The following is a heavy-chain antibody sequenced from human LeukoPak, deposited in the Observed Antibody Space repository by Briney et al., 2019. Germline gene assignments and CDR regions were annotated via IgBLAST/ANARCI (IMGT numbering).Heavy chain of an antibody. J-gene: IGHJ4*02. CDR2: IKQDGSEK. V-gene: IGHV3-7*01. CDR3: ARGSVSYYDSSGYDY. Sequence: GGSLRLSCAASGFTFSSYWMSWVRQAPGKGLEWVANIKQDGSEKYYVDSVKGRFTISRDNAKNSLYMQMNSLRAEDTAVYYCARGSVSYYDSSGYDYWGQGTLVTVSS. CDR1: GFTFSSYW. D-gene: IGHD3-22*01.